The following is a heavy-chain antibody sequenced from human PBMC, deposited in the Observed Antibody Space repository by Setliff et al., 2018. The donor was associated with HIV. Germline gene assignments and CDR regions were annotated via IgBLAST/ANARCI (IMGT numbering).Heavy chain of an antibody. CDR3: AREGARITIFGVVTALWYFDL. CDR1: GYPIIEAYY. Sequence: SETLSLTCAVSGYPIIEAYYWLWIRQSPTKGLEYIGIIFRGVTTYYNPSLRSRVALSMDTSKNQFSLKLSSVTAADTAVYYCAREGARITIFGVVTALWYFDLWGRGTLVTVSS. V-gene: IGHV4-38-2*02. CDR2: IFRGVTT. J-gene: IGHJ2*01. D-gene: IGHD3-3*01.